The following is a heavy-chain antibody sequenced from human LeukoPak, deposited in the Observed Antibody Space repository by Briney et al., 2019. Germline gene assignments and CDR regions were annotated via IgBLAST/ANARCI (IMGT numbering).Heavy chain of an antibody. CDR3: ARGGSGYSSSWYGRYYSDY. CDR2: INHSGST. CDR1: GGSFSGYY. D-gene: IGHD6-13*01. V-gene: IGHV4-34*01. Sequence: PSETLSLTCAVYGGSFSGYYWSWIRQPPGKGLEWIGEINHSGSTNYNPSLKSRVTISVDTSKNQFSLKLSSVTAADTAVYYCARGGSGYSSSWYGRYYSDYWGQGTLVTVSS. J-gene: IGHJ4*02.